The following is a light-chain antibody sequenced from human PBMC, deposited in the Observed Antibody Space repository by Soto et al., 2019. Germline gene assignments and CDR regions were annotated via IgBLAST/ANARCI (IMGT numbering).Light chain of an antibody. CDR3: SSYTITSTWV. J-gene: IGLJ3*02. CDR2: EVS. Sequence: QSALTQPASVSGSPGQSITISCTGTSNDVGGYNYVSWYQQHPGKAPKLVTYEVSHRPSGISDRFSGSKSGNTASLTISGLQVEDEADYYCSSYTITSTWVFGGGTKLTVL. V-gene: IGLV2-14*01. CDR1: SNDVGGYNY.